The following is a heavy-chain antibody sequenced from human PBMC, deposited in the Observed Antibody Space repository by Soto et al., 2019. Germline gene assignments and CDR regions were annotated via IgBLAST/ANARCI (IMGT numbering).Heavy chain of an antibody. CDR1: GYNFATHW. CDR2: IYPDDSDT. D-gene: IGHD2-2*01. V-gene: IGHV5-51*01. J-gene: IGHJ6*02. Sequence: EVQLVQSGAEVKKPGESLKISCKVSGYNFATHWIGWVRQMPGKGLEWMGIIYPDDSDTRYSPSFQGQVTFSADKSINTAYLQWSSLKASDTAMYFCARHTNSLDVWGQGTTVTVSS. CDR3: ARHTNSLDV.